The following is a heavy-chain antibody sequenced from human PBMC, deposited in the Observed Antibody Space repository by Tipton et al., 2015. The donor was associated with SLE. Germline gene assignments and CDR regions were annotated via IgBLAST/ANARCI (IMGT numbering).Heavy chain of an antibody. J-gene: IGHJ5*02. D-gene: IGHD5-24*01. CDR1: GGSFSGYY. V-gene: IGHV4-34*01. Sequence: TLSLTCAVYGGSFSGYYWSWIRQPPGKGLEWIGSIYHSGSTYYNPSLKSRVTISVDTSKNQFSLKLSSVTAADTAVYYCALEEKEEGFDPWGQGTLVTVSS. CDR3: ALEEKEEGFDP. CDR2: IYHSGST.